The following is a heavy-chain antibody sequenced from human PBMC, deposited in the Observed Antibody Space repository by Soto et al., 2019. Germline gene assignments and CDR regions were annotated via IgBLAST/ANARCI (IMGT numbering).Heavy chain of an antibody. CDR1: GFTSSSYA. Sequence: GESLRDSWAASGFTSSSYAMSWGRQAPGKGLEWVSTISGSGGSTYYADSVKGRFTISRDNSKNTLYLQMNSLRADDTAVYYCANRFWWYSSLRAIFSFWGQRTLDTVSS. J-gene: IGHJ1*01. CDR3: ANRFWWYSSLRAIFSF. D-gene: IGHD2-15*01. V-gene: IGHV3-23*01. CDR2: ISGSGGST.